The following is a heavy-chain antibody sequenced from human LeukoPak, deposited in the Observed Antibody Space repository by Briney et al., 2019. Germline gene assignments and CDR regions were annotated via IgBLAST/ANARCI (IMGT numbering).Heavy chain of an antibody. J-gene: IGHJ6*03. V-gene: IGHV4-59*01. CDR3: ARGDFCSSSNCYLRPMDV. CDR1: GGSISDYY. Sequence: PSETLSLTCTVSGGSISDYYWNWLRQPPGKGLEWIGYIYYSGSTTYNPSLKSRVTMSVDTAKNQFSLKLRSVTAADTAVYYCARGDFCSSSNCYLRPMDVWGKGTTVTVSS. CDR2: IYYSGST. D-gene: IGHD2-2*01.